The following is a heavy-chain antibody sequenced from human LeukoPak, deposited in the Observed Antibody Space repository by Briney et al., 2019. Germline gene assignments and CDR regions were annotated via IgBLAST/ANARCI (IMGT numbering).Heavy chain of an antibody. J-gene: IGHJ3*02. Sequence: SETLSLTCTVSGGSISSGGYYWSWIRQPAGKGLEWIGRIYTSGSTNYNPSLSSRVTISVDTSKNQFSLKLSSVTAADTAVYYCARPKGYSYEAPTHDHDAFDIWGQGTMVTVSS. CDR3: ARPKGYSYEAPTHDHDAFDI. CDR1: GGSISSGGYY. D-gene: IGHD5-18*01. V-gene: IGHV4-61*02. CDR2: IYTSGST.